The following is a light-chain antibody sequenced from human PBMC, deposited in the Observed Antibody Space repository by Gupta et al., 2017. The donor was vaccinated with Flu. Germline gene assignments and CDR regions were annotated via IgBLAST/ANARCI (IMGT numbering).Light chain of an antibody. Sequence: QSALTQPASVSGSPGQSITISCTGTSSDVGAYNYVSWYQQHPGKAPKLMISEVSNRPSGVSNRFSGSKSGNTASLTISGLQAEDEADYYCSSYTSSTTLVFGTGTKVTVL. CDR3: SSYTSSTTLV. CDR1: SSDVGAYNY. V-gene: IGLV2-14*01. CDR2: EVS. J-gene: IGLJ1*01.